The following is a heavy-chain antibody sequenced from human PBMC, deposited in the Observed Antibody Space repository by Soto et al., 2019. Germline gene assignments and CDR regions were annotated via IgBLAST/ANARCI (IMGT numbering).Heavy chain of an antibody. D-gene: IGHD1-26*01. V-gene: IGHV3-48*02. CDR3: ARVSTTWEDDY. Sequence: EVQLVESGGGLVQPGGSLRLSCAASGFTFSDYGGNWVRQAPGKGLEWISYISSGSDTIYYADSVKGRFTISRDNAKKSLFLQMTSLRDEDTAVYYCARVSTTWEDDYWGQGTRVTVSS. J-gene: IGHJ4*02. CDR2: ISSGSDTI. CDR1: GFTFSDYG.